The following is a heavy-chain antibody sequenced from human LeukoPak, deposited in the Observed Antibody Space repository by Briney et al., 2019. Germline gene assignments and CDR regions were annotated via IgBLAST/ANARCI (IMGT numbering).Heavy chain of an antibody. D-gene: IGHD6-13*01. Sequence: PSETLSLTCTVSGGSISSSSYYWSWIRQPPGKGLEWIGYIYYSGSTNYNPSLKSRVTISVDTSKNQFSLKLSSVTAADTAVYYCARDHHRYSSRVDWFDPWGQGTLVTVSS. CDR2: IYYSGST. CDR1: GGSISSSSYY. V-gene: IGHV4-61*01. J-gene: IGHJ5*02. CDR3: ARDHHRYSSRVDWFDP.